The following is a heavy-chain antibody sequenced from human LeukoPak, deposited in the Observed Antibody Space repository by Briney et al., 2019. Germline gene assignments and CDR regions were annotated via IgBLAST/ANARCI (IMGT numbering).Heavy chain of an antibody. J-gene: IGHJ5*02. CDR2: IYYSGST. Sequence: PSETLSLTCTVSGGSISSYYWSWIRQPPGKGLEWIGYIYYSGSTNYNPSLKSRVTISVDTSKNQFSLKLSSVTAADAAVYYCARDLGYGGFDWAPWGQGTLVTVSS. D-gene: IGHD5-12*01. V-gene: IGHV4-59*12. CDR1: GGSISSYY. CDR3: ARDLGYGGFDWAP.